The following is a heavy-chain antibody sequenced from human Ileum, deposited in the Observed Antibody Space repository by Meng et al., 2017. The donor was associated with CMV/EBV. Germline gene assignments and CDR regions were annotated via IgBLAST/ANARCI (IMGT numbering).Heavy chain of an antibody. V-gene: IGHV3-21*01. Sequence: GESLKISCEASGFTFSGYSMNWVRQAPGKGLEWVSSISSSSSYIYYAESVRGRFTISRDNAKNSLYLQMNSLRVDDTAVYYCVREGAHSSGWSLYNWFDPWGQGTQVTVSS. J-gene: IGHJ5*02. CDR2: ISSSSSYI. CDR1: GFTFSGYS. CDR3: VREGAHSSGWSLYNWFDP. D-gene: IGHD6-19*01.